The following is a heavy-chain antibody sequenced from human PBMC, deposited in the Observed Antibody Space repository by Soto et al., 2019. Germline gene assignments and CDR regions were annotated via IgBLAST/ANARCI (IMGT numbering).Heavy chain of an antibody. J-gene: IGHJ4*02. V-gene: IGHV3-30-3*01. Sequence: QVQLVESGGGVVQPGRSLRLSCAASGFTFSSYAMHWVRQAPGKGLEWVAVISYDGSNKYYADSEKGRFTISRDNSKNTLYLQMNSLRAEDTAVYYCARDYLITWIQLWFDYWGQGTLVTVSS. CDR3: ARDYLITWIQLWFDY. CDR1: GFTFSSYA. CDR2: ISYDGSNK. D-gene: IGHD5-18*01.